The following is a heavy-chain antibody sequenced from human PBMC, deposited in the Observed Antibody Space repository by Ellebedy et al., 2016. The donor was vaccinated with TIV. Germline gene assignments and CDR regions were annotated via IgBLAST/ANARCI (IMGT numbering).Heavy chain of an antibody. CDR2: ISYDGSNK. CDR1: GITFSKSA. J-gene: IGHJ4*02. CDR3: AREGTYYGSGSHYNHFGS. Sequence: GESLKISCAASGITFSKSAMYWVRQAPGKGLEWVAVISYDGSNKYYADSVKGRFTIPRDNSKNTLYLQMNSLRAEDTAMYYCAREGTYYGSGSHYNHFGSWGQGTLVTVSS. D-gene: IGHD3-10*01. V-gene: IGHV3-30-3*01.